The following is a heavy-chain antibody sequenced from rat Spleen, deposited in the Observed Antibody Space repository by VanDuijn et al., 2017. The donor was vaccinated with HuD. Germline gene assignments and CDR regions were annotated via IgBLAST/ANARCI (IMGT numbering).Heavy chain of an antibody. J-gene: IGHJ2*01. Sequence: EVQLVESGGGLVQPGRSMRLSCAASGFTFSNYYMAWVRQAPTKGLEWVASISTGGSRTYYADSVKGRFTISRDNAKSSLYLQMNSLKSEDTATYYCASITSAAYFDYWGQGVMVTVSS. CDR1: GFTFSNYY. CDR3: ASITSAAYFDY. D-gene: IGHD1-2*01. CDR2: ISTGGSRT. V-gene: IGHV5-25*01.